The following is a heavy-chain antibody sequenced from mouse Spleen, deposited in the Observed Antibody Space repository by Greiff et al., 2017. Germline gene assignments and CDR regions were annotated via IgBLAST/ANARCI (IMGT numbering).Heavy chain of an antibody. Sequence: EVKLQESGAELVRPGALVKLSCKASGFNIKDYYMHWVKQRPEQGLEWIGWIDPENGNTIYDPKFQGKASITADTSSNTAYLQLSSLTSEDTAVYYCARGGDYDGLEDYWGQGTSVTVSS. CDR2: IDPENGNT. J-gene: IGHJ4*01. CDR3: ARGGDYDGLEDY. CDR1: GFNIKDYY. V-gene: IGHV14-1*02. D-gene: IGHD2-4*01.